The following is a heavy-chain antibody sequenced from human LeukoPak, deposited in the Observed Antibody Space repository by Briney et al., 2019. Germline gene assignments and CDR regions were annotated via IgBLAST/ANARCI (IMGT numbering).Heavy chain of an antibody. Sequence: PTASVKVSCKASGYTFTGYYMHWVRQAPGQGLEWMGWINPKSGAADYAQQFRGRVTMTRDTSINTDYMEMKRVTSDDTAVYYCARGAEAETSPLDFWGQGTLVTVSS. CDR2: INPKSGAA. D-gene: IGHD6-13*01. J-gene: IGHJ4*02. V-gene: IGHV1-2*02. CDR3: ARGAEAETSPLDF. CDR1: GYTFTGYY.